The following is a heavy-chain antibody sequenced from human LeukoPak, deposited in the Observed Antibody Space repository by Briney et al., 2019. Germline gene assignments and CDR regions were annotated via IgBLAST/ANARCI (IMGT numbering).Heavy chain of an antibody. CDR2: ISSSSSYI. J-gene: IGHJ4*02. CDR1: GFTFSSYS. V-gene: IGHV3-21*01. Sequence: GGSLRLSCAASGFTFSSYSMNWVRQAPGKGLEWVSSISSSSSYIYYADSVKGRFTISRDNAKNSLYLQMNSLRAEDTAVYYCARFPDSSSWYAPLYFDYWGQGTLVTVSS. D-gene: IGHD6-13*01. CDR3: ARFPDSSSWYAPLYFDY.